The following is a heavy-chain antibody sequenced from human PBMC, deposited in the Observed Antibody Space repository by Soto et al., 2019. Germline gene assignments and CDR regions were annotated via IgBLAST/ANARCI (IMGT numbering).Heavy chain of an antibody. V-gene: IGHV4-59*12. CDR2: IYYSGST. CDR3: ARVCGGDCHNGMDV. J-gene: IGHJ6*02. CDR1: GGSISSYY. Sequence: SETLSLTCTVSGGSISSYYWSWIRQPPGKGLEWIGYIYYSGSTYYNPSLKSRVTISVDTSKNQFSLKLSSVTAADTAVYYCARVCGGDCHNGMDVRGQGTTVTVSS. D-gene: IGHD2-21*02.